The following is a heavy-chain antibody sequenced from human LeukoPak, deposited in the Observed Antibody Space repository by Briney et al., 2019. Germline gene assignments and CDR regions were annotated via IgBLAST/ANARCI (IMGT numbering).Heavy chain of an antibody. CDR3: ARDGYCGRDCYFAHFDY. J-gene: IGHJ4*02. CDR2: IYTSGST. D-gene: IGHD2-21*02. CDR1: GGSISSYY. Sequence: PSETLSLTCTVSGGSISSYYWSWIRQPAGKGLEWIGRIYTSGSTNYNPSLKSRVTMSVGTSKNQFSLKLTSVTAADTAVYYCARDGYCGRDCYFAHFDYWGQGTLVTVSS. V-gene: IGHV4-4*07.